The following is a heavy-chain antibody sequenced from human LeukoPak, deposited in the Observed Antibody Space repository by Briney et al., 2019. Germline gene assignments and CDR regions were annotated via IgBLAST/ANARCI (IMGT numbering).Heavy chain of an antibody. CDR2: IYYSGST. Sequence: SETLSLTCTVSGGSISSYYWSWILQPPGKGLEWMGYIYYSGSTNYNPSLKSRVTISVDTSKNQFSPKLSSVTAADTAVYYCARGRVNKYYYGSGSPVSFFDYWGQGTLVTVSS. CDR1: GGSISSYY. D-gene: IGHD3-10*01. CDR3: ARGRVNKYYYGSGSPVSFFDY. J-gene: IGHJ4*02. V-gene: IGHV4-59*01.